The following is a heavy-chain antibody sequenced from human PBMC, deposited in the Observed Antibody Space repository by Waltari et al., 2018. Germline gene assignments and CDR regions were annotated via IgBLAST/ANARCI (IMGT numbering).Heavy chain of an antibody. V-gene: IGHV1-2*06. Sequence: QVQLVQSGAEVKKPGASVKVSCKASGYTFTGYYMHWVRQAPGQGLEWMGRINPNSGGTNYAQKFQGRVTMTRDTSISTAYMELSRLRSDDTAVYYCARLGIAAAGTGWFDPWGQGTLVTVSS. D-gene: IGHD6-13*01. CDR3: ARLGIAAAGTGWFDP. CDR2: INPNSGGT. J-gene: IGHJ5*02. CDR1: GYTFTGYY.